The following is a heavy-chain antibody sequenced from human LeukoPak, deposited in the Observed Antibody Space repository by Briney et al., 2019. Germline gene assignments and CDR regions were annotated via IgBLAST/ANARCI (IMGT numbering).Heavy chain of an antibody. Sequence: ASVKVSCKASGYTFTNYGITWVRQAPGQGLEWMGWISGYNGNTKYAQKFQGRVTMTKDTSTSTAYMELRSLRSDDTAVYYCARSLNYYSGNYQLYDYWGQGTLVTVSS. CDR3: ARSLNYYSGNYQLYDY. CDR2: ISGYNGNT. V-gene: IGHV1-18*01. CDR1: GYTFTNYG. D-gene: IGHD1-26*01. J-gene: IGHJ4*02.